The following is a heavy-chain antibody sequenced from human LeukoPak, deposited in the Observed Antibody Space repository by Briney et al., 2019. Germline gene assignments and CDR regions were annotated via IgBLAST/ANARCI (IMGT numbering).Heavy chain of an antibody. CDR2: IYPGDSET. D-gene: IGHD4-17*01. V-gene: IGHV5-51*01. CDR3: ARALRTGQGDYVPVL. CDR1: GYSFTSYW. Sequence: GESLKISCKGSGYSFTSYWIGWVRPMPGKGLEWMGIIYPGDSETRYSPSFQGQVTISADKSIATMYLQWSSLKASDTAMYYCARALRTGQGDYVPVLWGQGTLVIVSS. J-gene: IGHJ4*02.